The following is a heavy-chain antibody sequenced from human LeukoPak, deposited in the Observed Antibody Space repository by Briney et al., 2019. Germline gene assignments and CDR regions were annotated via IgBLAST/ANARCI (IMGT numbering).Heavy chain of an antibody. J-gene: IGHJ2*01. CDR3: ARGRAGRRPPWYFDL. Sequence: SETLSLTCAVYGGSFSGYYWSWIRQPPGKGPEWIGEINHSGSTNYNPSLKSRVTISVDTSKNQFSLKLSSVTAADTAVYYCARGRAGRRPPWYFDLWGRGTLVTVSS. V-gene: IGHV4-34*01. CDR1: GGSFSGYY. D-gene: IGHD6-19*01. CDR2: INHSGST.